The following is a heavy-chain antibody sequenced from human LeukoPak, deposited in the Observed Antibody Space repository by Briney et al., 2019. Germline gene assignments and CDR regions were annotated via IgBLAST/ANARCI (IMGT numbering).Heavy chain of an antibody. D-gene: IGHD2-2*02. Sequence: PGGSLRLSCAASGFTVSSNYMSWVRQAPGKGLEWVSVIYSGGSTYYADSVKGRFTISRDNSKNTLYLQMNSLRAEDTAVYYCAKVGGQPLLYIIDYWGQGTLVTVSS. J-gene: IGHJ4*02. V-gene: IGHV3-66*01. CDR1: GFTVSSNY. CDR3: AKVGGQPLLYIIDY. CDR2: IYSGGST.